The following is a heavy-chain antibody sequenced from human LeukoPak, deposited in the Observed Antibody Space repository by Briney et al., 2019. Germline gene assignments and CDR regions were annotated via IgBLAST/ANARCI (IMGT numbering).Heavy chain of an antibody. V-gene: IGHV3-33*08. J-gene: IGHJ3*02. CDR2: IWYDGSNK. CDR1: GFTFSSYA. D-gene: IGHD5-18*01. CDR3: ARVRGYSYDAFDI. Sequence: PGGSLRLSCAAPGFTFSSYAMHWVRQAPGKGLEWVAVIWYDGSNKYYADSVKGRFTISRDNSKNTLYLQMNSLRAEDTAVYYCARVRGYSYDAFDIWGQGTMVTVSS.